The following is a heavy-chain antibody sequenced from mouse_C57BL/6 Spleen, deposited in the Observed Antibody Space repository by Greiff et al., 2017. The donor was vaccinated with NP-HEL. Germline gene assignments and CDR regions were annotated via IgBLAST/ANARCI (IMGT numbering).Heavy chain of an antibody. J-gene: IGHJ4*01. D-gene: IGHD1-2*01. CDR1: GYSFTGYF. V-gene: IGHV1-20*01. CDR2: INPYNGDT. CDR3: ARSSLLLYAMDY. Sequence: VQLQQSGPELVKPGDSVKISCKASGYSFTGYFMNWVMQSHGKSLEWIGRINPYNGDTFYNQKFKGKATLTVDKSSSTAHMELRSLTSEDSAVYYCARSSLLLYAMDYWGQGTSVTVSS.